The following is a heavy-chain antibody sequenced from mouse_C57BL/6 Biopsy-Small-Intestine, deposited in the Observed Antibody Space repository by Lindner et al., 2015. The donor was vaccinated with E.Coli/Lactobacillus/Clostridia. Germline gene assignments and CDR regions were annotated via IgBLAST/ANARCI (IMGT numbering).Heavy chain of an antibody. Sequence: VQLQESGPELVKPGASVRMSCKASGYTFTSYVMNWVKQKPGQGLEWIGYINPYNDGTKYNEKFKGKATLTSDKSSSTAYMELRSLTFEDSAVYYCAVYYNNYVFAYWGQGTLVTVSA. V-gene: IGHV1-14*01. CDR1: GYTFTSYV. CDR2: INPYNDGT. D-gene: IGHD2-5*01. CDR3: AVYYNNYVFAY. J-gene: IGHJ3*01.